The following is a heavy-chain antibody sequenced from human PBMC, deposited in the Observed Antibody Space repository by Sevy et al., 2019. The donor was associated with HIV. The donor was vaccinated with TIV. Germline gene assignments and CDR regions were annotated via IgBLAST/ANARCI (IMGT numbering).Heavy chain of an antibody. J-gene: IGHJ4*02. D-gene: IGHD3-22*01. V-gene: IGHV1-18*01. CDR1: GYTFTTYG. CDR2: ISGYNGNT. CDR3: ARDLSYAGRGYYYGEGYYFNF. Sequence: ASVKVSCKASGYTFTTYGIIWVRQAPGQGLEWMGWISGYNGNTNYAPNFKGRATMTTDTATATAYMEVRSLRSDDTAVYYCARDLSYAGRGYYYGEGYYFNFWGQGTLVTVSS.